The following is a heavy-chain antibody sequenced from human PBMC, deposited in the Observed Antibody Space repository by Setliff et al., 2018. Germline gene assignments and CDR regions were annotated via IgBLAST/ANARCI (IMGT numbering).Heavy chain of an antibody. CDR2: IHSSGRS. Sequence: SETLSLTCTVSDVSISGYYWSWIRQPPGKGLEWIGYIHSSGRSNYNPSLKSRVTTSIDTSKNQFSLKLSSVTAADTAVYHCARHRRGEQWPLNWGQGTLVTVSS. J-gene: IGHJ4*02. CDR1: DVSISGYY. CDR3: ARHRRGEQWPLN. D-gene: IGHD6-19*01. V-gene: IGHV4-4*08.